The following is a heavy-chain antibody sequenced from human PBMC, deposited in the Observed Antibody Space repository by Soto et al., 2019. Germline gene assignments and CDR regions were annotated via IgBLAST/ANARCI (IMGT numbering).Heavy chain of an antibody. V-gene: IGHV4-59*01. CDR1: GCSITSSY. J-gene: IGHJ6*02. CDR2: IYDTGISGYTPST. CDR3: ARGEDAFFYYGLDV. Sequence: SETLSLTCPVSGCSITSSYWSWIRRPPGKGLEWIAYIYDTGISGYTPSTSYNPSLKSRVTMSVDTSKSQFSLKLTSVTAADTAVYYCARGEDAFFYYGLDVWGQGITVTVSS.